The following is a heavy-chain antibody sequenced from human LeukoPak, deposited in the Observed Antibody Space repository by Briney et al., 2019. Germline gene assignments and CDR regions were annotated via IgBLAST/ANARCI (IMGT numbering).Heavy chain of an antibody. J-gene: IGHJ4*02. CDR1: GFTFTTYY. V-gene: IGHV3-7*01. D-gene: IGHD1/OR15-1a*01. CDR3: ARENWTNDF. Sequence: GGSLRLSCAASGFTFTTYYMTWVRQAPGKGLEWVANINQDGGTKYCVDSVKGRFTISRDNAINSVFLQMNSLRAEDTAVYYCARENWTNDFWGQGTLVTVSS. CDR2: INQDGGTK.